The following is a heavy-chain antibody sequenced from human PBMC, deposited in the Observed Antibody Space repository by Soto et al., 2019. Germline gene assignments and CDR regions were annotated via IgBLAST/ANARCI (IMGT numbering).Heavy chain of an antibody. CDR2: INPNSGAT. CDR1: GYTFTGYY. CDR3: ASTGNYGSGTSFRVDY. Sequence: ASVKVSCKASGYTFTGYYVHWVRQAPGQGLEWMGWINPNSGATIYPQKFQGRVTMTRDTSISTAYMELNSLRFDDTAVYYCASTGNYGSGTSFRVDYWGQGTLVTSSS. V-gene: IGHV1-2*02. D-gene: IGHD3-10*01. J-gene: IGHJ4*01.